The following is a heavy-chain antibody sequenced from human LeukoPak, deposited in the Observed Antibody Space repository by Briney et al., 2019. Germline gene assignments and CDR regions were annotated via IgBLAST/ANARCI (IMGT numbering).Heavy chain of an antibody. CDR3: AKGGKWDVTPFDY. CDR1: GFTFSSYA. Sequence: GGSLRLSCAASGFTFSSYAMSWARQAPGKGLEWVSAISGSGGSTYYADSVKGRLTISRDNSKNTLYLQVNSLRAEDTAVYYCAKGGKWDVTPFDYWGQGTLVTVSS. J-gene: IGHJ4*02. CDR2: ISGSGGST. V-gene: IGHV3-23*01. D-gene: IGHD1-26*01.